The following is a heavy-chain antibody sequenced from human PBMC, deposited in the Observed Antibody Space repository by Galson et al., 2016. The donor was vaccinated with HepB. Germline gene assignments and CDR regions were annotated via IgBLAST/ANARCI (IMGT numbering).Heavy chain of an antibody. Sequence: SETLSLTCGVSGGSISGNKWWSWIRQPPGKGLEWIGEIHDSGSTNYNPSLKSRVTISVDNSKNQFSLKLTSVTAADTAVYYCARAFDDYGSGSQIDYWGQGTLVTVSS. CDR1: GGSISGNKW. V-gene: IGHV4-4*02. J-gene: IGHJ4*02. CDR3: ARAFDDYGSGSQIDY. D-gene: IGHD3-10*01. CDR2: IHDSGST.